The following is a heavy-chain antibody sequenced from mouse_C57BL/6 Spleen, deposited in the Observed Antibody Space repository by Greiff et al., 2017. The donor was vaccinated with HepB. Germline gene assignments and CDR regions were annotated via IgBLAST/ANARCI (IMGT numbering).Heavy chain of an antibody. Sequence: VQLQQSGAELVKPGASVKISCKASGYAFSSYWMNWVKQRPGKGLEWIGQIYPGDGDTNYNVKFKGKATLTADKSSSTAYMQLSSLTSEDSAVYFCARWDYGSSFYAMDYWGQGTSVTVSS. CDR1: GYAFSSYW. CDR2: IYPGDGDT. D-gene: IGHD1-1*01. J-gene: IGHJ4*01. V-gene: IGHV1-80*01. CDR3: ARWDYGSSFYAMDY.